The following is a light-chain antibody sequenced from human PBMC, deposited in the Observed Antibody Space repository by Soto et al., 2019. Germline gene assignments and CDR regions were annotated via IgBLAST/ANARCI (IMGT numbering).Light chain of an antibody. CDR3: QQYGSSVYT. CDR2: GES. CDR1: QSVSNIY. V-gene: IGKV3-20*01. J-gene: IGKJ2*01. Sequence: EIVLTQSPGTLSLSPGERATLSCRASQSVSNIYLAWYQQKPGQAPRLLIYGESNRATSIPDRFSGSGYGTDFTLTISRLEPEDFAVYYCQQYGSSVYTFGQGTKLEIK.